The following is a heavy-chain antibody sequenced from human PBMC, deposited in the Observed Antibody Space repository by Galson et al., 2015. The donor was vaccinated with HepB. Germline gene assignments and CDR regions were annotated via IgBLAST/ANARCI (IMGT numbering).Heavy chain of an antibody. V-gene: IGHV5-51*03. J-gene: IGHJ4*02. D-gene: IGHD6-19*01. CDR1: RYNFTNYW. CDR3: ARRRLYSSAPDH. CDR2: LYPGNSDT. Sequence: QSGAEVKKPGESLKISCMGSRYNFTNYWIAWVRQVPGKGLEWMGILYPGNSDTRIRPSFRGPVTITADKAITTAFQLWGSLKASDTANYYGARRRLYSSAPDHWGQGTLVTASS.